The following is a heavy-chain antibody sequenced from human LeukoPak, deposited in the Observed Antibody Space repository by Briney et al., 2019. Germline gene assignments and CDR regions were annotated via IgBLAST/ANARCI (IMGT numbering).Heavy chain of an antibody. D-gene: IGHD6-19*01. CDR3: ARAGFYAVAAHYYYYCMDV. CDR2: ISYDGSNK. V-gene: IGHV3-30*03. Sequence: PGRSLRLSCAASGFTFSSYGMHWVRQAPGKGLEWVAVISYDGSNKYYADSVKGRFTISRDNSKNTLYLQMNSLRAEDTAVYYCARAGFYAVAAHYYYYCMDVWGKGTTVTISS. J-gene: IGHJ6*03. CDR1: GFTFSSYG.